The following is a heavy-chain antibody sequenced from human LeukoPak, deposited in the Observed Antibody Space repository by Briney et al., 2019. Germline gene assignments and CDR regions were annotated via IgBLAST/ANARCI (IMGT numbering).Heavy chain of an antibody. V-gene: IGHV3-30*02. CDR3: AKDSESYGSGSYFIYYFDY. CDR1: GFTFSSYG. CDR2: IRYDGSNK. Sequence: GGSLRLSCAASGFTFSSYGMHWVRQAPGEGLEWVAFIRYDGSNKYYADSVKGRFTISRDNSKNTLYLQMNSLRAEDTAVYYCAKDSESYGSGSYFIYYFDYWGQGTLVTVSS. J-gene: IGHJ4*02. D-gene: IGHD3-10*01.